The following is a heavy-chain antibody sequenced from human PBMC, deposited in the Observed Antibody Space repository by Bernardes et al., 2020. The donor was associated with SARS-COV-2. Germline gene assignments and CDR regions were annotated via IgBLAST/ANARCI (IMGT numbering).Heavy chain of an antibody. CDR3: VRDLDRYDS. CDR1: GFTLSKYN. Sequence: GGVPRLSCATPGFTLSKYNMHWGRQASGEGLVWVPRINIDGSSTTYADSVKGRFTISRDNAKSTLYLQMNSLRAEDTAVYYCVRDLDRYDSWGQGTLLTVSS. CDR2: INIDGSST. D-gene: IGHD3-16*01. J-gene: IGHJ5*02. V-gene: IGHV3-74*03.